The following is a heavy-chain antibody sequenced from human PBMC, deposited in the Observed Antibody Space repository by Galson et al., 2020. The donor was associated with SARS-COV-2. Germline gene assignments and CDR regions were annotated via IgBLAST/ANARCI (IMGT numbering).Heavy chain of an antibody. V-gene: IGHV3-11*06. J-gene: IGHJ4*02. CDR3: ARGNNYPLDY. D-gene: IGHD1-1*01. CDR1: GFTFSDYY. CDR2: ISSNSGYI. Sequence: SLRLSCAASGFTFSDYYMSWIRQAPGKGLQWLSYISSNSGYINYADSVKGRFTVSRDNSKNSLFLEMNSLRAEDTALYYCARGNNYPLDYWGQGALVTVSS.